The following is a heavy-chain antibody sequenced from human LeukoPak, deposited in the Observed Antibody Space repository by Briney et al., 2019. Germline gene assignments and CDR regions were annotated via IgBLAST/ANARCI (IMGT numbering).Heavy chain of an antibody. J-gene: IGHJ3*02. D-gene: IGHD6-19*01. V-gene: IGHV4-38-2*02. CDR2: IYHSGST. Sequence: SETLSLTCTVSGYSISSGYYWGWIRQPPGKGLEWIGSIYHSGSTYYNPSLKSRVTISVDTSKNQFSLKLSSVTAADTAVYYCARAYSSGWYFSGPGADAFDIWGQGTMVTVSS. CDR1: GYSISSGYY. CDR3: ARAYSSGWYFSGPGADAFDI.